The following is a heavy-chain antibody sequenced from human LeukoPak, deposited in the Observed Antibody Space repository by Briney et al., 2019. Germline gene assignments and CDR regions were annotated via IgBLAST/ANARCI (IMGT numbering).Heavy chain of an antibody. CDR1: GYTFTGYY. Sequence: GASVKVSCKASGYTFTGYYMHWVRQAPGQGLEWMGWINPNSGGTNYAQKFQGRVTMTRDTSISTAYMELSRLRYDDPAVYYCARAVTMVRGVIKVKRFDPWGQGTLVTVSS. CDR2: INPNSGGT. CDR3: ARAVTMVRGVIKVKRFDP. D-gene: IGHD3-10*01. V-gene: IGHV1-2*02. J-gene: IGHJ5*02.